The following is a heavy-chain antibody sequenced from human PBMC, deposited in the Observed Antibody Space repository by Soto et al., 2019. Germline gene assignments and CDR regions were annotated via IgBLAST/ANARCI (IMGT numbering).Heavy chain of an antibody. CDR3: AKLLVTQMPYYYYGLDV. CDR1: GFTFSNYA. CDR2: INIGGDTT. J-gene: IGHJ6*02. D-gene: IGHD2-21*02. V-gene: IGHV3-23*01. Sequence: GGSLRLSCGVSGFTFSNYAMSWVRQAPGKGLEWVSAINIGGDTTYYADSVKGRFTMSRDNSKNTLYLQMNSLRAEDTAVYYCAKLLVTQMPYYYYGLDVWGQGTTVTVSS.